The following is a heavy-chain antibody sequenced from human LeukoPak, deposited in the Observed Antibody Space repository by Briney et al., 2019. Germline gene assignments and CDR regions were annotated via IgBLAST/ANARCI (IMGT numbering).Heavy chain of an antibody. J-gene: IGHJ6*02. V-gene: IGHV1-18*01. D-gene: IGHD2-2*01. CDR2: ISAYNGNT. Sequence: GASVKVSCKASGYTFTSYGISWVRQAPGQGLEWMGWISAYNGNTNYAQKLQGRVTMTTDTSTSTAYMELRSLRSDDTAVYYCARAYIVVVPAAIAAPPHGVYRYYGMDVWGQGTTVTVSS. CDR1: GYTFTSYG. CDR3: ARAYIVVVPAAIAAPPHGVYRYYGMDV.